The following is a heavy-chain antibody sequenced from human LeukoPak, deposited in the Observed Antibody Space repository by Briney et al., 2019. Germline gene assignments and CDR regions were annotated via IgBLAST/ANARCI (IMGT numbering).Heavy chain of an antibody. CDR1: GFTFSSYT. V-gene: IGHV3-21*01. D-gene: IGHD5-24*01. CDR3: ARVVRGDAYNYDY. J-gene: IGHJ4*02. CDR2: ISTSGNSM. Sequence: GGSLRLSCAASGFTFSSYTMNWVRQAPGKGLEWVSSISTSGNSMYHADSVKGRFTTSRDNARNSLYLQMNSLRAEDTAVYYCARVVRGDAYNYDYWGRGTLVTVSS.